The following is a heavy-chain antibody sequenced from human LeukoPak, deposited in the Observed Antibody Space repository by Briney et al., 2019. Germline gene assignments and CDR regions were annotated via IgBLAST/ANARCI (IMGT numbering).Heavy chain of an antibody. CDR3: AKAYYFNSSAYYRPRTPFDY. CDR2: ISGSGYSR. J-gene: IGHJ4*02. CDR1: GFTFSNYA. V-gene: IGHV3-23*01. Sequence: GGSLRLSCAASGFTFSNYAMSRVRQAPGKGLEWVSAISGSGYSRYYADSVKGRFIISRDNSRNTLYLQMNSLRDEDTAVYYCAKAYYFNSSAYYRPRTPFDYWGRGILVTVSS. D-gene: IGHD3-22*01.